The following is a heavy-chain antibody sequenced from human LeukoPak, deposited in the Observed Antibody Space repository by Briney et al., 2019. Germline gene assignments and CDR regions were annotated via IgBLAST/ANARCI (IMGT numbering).Heavy chain of an antibody. Sequence: PGGSLRLSCAASGFTFSSYAMHWVRQAPGKGLEWVAVISYDGSNKYYADSVKGRFTISRDNSKNTLYLQMNSLRAEDTAVYYCARCAGKVGVTYYMDVWGKGTTVTVSS. CDR2: ISYDGSNK. CDR1: GFTFSSYA. J-gene: IGHJ6*03. D-gene: IGHD3-10*01. CDR3: ARCAGKVGVTYYMDV. V-gene: IGHV3-30-3*01.